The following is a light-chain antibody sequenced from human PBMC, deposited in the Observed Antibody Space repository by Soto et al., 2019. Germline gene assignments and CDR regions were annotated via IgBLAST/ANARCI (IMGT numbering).Light chain of an antibody. CDR3: QQYNNWPPWT. CDR1: QSVSSN. V-gene: IGKV3-15*01. J-gene: IGKJ1*01. Sequence: IVLTQSPATLSVSPVERATLSCRASQSVSSNLAWYQQKPGQAPRLLIYGASTRATGIPARFSGSGSGTEFTLTISSLQSEDFAVYYCQQYNNWPPWTFGQGTKVDI. CDR2: GAS.